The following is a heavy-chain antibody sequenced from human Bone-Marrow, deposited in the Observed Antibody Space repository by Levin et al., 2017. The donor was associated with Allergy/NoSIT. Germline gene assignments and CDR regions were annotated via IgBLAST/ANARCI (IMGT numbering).Heavy chain of an antibody. CDR1: GFKFNTYG. CDR2: ISYVGSNK. CDR3: AKDLSPYSNSCDYFDF. Sequence: GGSLRLSCAASGFKFNTYGMHWVRQAPGKGLEWVAVISYVGSNKYYADSVKGRFTISRDHSKKTVFLQMNSLRVVDTAVYFCAKDLSPYSNSCDYFDFWGQGTLVTVSS. V-gene: IGHV3-30*18. D-gene: IGHD6-13*01. J-gene: IGHJ4*02.